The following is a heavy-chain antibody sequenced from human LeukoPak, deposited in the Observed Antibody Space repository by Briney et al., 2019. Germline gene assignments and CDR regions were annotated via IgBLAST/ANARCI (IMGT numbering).Heavy chain of an antibody. J-gene: IGHJ4*02. CDR1: GYTFTSYY. Sequence: GASVKVSCKASGYTFTSYYMHWVRQAPGQGLELMGIINPSGGSTSYAQKFQGRVTMTRDMSTSTAYMELRSLRSDDTAVYYCARAGWELLQGFDYWGQGTLVTVSS. V-gene: IGHV1-46*01. CDR2: INPSGGST. CDR3: ARAGWELLQGFDY. D-gene: IGHD1-26*01.